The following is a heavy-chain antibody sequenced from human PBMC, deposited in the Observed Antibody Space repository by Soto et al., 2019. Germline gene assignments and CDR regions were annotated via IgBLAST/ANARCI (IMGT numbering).Heavy chain of an antibody. CDR1: GFTFSDYT. V-gene: IGHV3-21*01. CDR3: ARDREVITMVRRYGMDV. D-gene: IGHD3-10*01. CDR2: ISTSSRYI. Sequence: GGSLRLSCAASGFTFSDYTMNWVRQAPGKGLEWVSSISTSSRYINYADSVKGRFTISRDNAKNSLFLQMNGLRAEDAAVYYCARDREVITMVRRYGMDVWGQGTTATASS. J-gene: IGHJ6*02.